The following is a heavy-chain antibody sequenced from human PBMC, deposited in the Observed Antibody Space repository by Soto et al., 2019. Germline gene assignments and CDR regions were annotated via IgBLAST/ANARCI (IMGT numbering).Heavy chain of an antibody. D-gene: IGHD2-2*01. CDR1: GFTFPDYA. CDR2: IRSKVYGETT. J-gene: IGHJ6*02. CDR3: TTAAVTSRYYFYTVDV. Sequence: PGGSLRLSCAASGFTFPDYALTWFRLPPGRGLEWVGFIRSKVYGETTEYAASVKGRFTFSRDDSGSIAYLQMTSLKAEDTAVYYCTTAAVTSRYYFYTVDVWGQVTTVTVSS. V-gene: IGHV3-49*03.